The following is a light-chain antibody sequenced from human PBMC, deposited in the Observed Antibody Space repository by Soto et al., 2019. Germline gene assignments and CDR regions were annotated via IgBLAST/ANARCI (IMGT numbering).Light chain of an antibody. CDR1: SSDVGAYDY. V-gene: IGLV2-14*01. J-gene: IGLJ1*01. CDR2: DVN. CDR3: SSYTSSSTYV. Sequence: QSVLTQPASVYGSPGQSISISCTGTSSDVGAYDYVSWYQQHPGKAPKLMIYDVNDRPSGVSNRFSGSKSGNTASLTISGLQAEDEADYYCSSYTSSSTYVFGTGTKLTVL.